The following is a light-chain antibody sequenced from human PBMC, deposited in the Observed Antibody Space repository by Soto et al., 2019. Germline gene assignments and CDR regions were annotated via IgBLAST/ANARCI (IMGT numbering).Light chain of an antibody. J-gene: IGKJ5*01. V-gene: IGKV3-20*01. CDR2: GAS. CDR3: QQYGSPIT. CDR1: QSVSSSY. Sequence: EIVLTQSPGTLSLSPGERATLSCRASQSVSSSYLAWYQQKPGQAPRLLIYGASSSATGIPDRFSGSGSGTDFTLTISRLEPEDFAVYYCQQYGSPITFGQGTRLEIK.